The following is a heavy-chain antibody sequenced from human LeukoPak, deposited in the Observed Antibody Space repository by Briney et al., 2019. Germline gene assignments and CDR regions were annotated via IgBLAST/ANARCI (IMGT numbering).Heavy chain of an antibody. CDR3: ARGFFYFDY. CDR2: IYHSGST. V-gene: IGHV4-38-2*01. J-gene: IGHJ4*02. Sequence: PSETLSLTCAVSGYSISSGYYWGWIRQPPGKGLEWIGSIYHSGSTYYNPSLKSRVTILVDTSKNQFSLKLSSVTAADTAVYYCARGFFYFDYWGQGTLVTVSS. D-gene: IGHD3-3*01. CDR1: GYSISSGYY.